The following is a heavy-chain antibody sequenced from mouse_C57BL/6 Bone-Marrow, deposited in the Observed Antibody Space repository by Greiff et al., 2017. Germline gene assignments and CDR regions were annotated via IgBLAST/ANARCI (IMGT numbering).Heavy chain of an antibody. Sequence: QVQLQQPGAELVKPGASVKMSCKASGYTFTSYWITWVKQRPGQGLEWIGDIYPGSGSTNYNEKFKSKATLTVDTSSSTAYMQLSSLTSEDSAVYCCARGEIYYDSWYFDVWGTGTTVTVSS. D-gene: IGHD2-4*01. CDR1: GYTFTSYW. J-gene: IGHJ1*03. CDR3: ARGEIYYDSWYFDV. V-gene: IGHV1-55*01. CDR2: IYPGSGST.